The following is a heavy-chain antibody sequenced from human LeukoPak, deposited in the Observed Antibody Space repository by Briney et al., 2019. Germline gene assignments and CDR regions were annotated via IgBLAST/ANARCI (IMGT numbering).Heavy chain of an antibody. CDR1: GFMFKNYA. Sequence: GGSLRLSCAASGFMFKNYAMSWVRQAPGKGLEWVSVISGSGGSTNYADPVRGRLTISRDNSKNTLYLQMNSLRAEDTAVYYCAKWGGAEQQLEPFDYWGQGTLVTVSS. CDR2: ISGSGGST. V-gene: IGHV3-23*01. D-gene: IGHD6-13*01. CDR3: AKWGGAEQQLEPFDY. J-gene: IGHJ4*02.